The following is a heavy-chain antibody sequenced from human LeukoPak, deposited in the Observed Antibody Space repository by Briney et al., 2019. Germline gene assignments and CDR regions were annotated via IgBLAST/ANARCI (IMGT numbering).Heavy chain of an antibody. V-gene: IGHV3-23*01. CDR3: AKAGDSSGYYYRTPGAFDI. Sequence: GGSLRLSCVASGFTFSSYATSWVRQAPGKGLEWVSSISDSGGRTYHADSVKGRLTISRDNSKNTLFLQMNSLRAEDTAVYYCAKAGDSSGYYYRTPGAFDIWGQGTMVTVPS. J-gene: IGHJ3*02. CDR2: ISDSGGRT. D-gene: IGHD3-22*01. CDR1: GFTFSSYA.